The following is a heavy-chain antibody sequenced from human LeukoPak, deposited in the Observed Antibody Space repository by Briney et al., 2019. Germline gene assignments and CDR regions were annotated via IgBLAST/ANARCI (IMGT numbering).Heavy chain of an antibody. CDR2: ISSSGSTM. J-gene: IGHJ4*02. Sequence: GGSLRLSCAASGFTFSSYEMNWVRQAPGKGLEWVSYISSSGSTMYYADSVKGRFTISRDNAKNSLYLQMNSLRAEDTAVYYCARDSAGSGSYVGYFESWGQGTLVTVSS. CDR1: GFTFSSYE. D-gene: IGHD3-10*01. CDR3: ARDSAGSGSYVGYFES. V-gene: IGHV3-48*03.